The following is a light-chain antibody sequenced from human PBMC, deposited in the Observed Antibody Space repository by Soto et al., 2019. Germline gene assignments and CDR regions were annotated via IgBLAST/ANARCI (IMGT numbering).Light chain of an antibody. CDR3: QQYNSYL. Sequence: DIQITHPPSILSASVGDRVTIICRASQSISSWLAWYQQKPGKAPNLLIHKASHLESGVPSRFSGSGSGTEFTLTISSLQPDDFATYYCQQYNSYLFGQGTKVDIK. CDR2: KAS. V-gene: IGKV1-5*03. CDR1: QSISSW. J-gene: IGKJ1*01.